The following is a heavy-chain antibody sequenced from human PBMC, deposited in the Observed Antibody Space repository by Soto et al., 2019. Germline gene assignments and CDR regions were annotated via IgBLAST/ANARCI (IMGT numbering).Heavy chain of an antibody. CDR3: ARAAVLMVYYFQH. J-gene: IGHJ1*01. D-gene: IGHD2-8*01. V-gene: IGHV4-34*01. Sequence: SETLSLTCAVYGGSFSGYCWSWIRQPPGKGLEWIGEINHSGSTNYNPSLKSRVTISVDTSKNQFSLKLSSVTAADTAVYYCARAAVLMVYYFQHWGQGTLVTVSS. CDR1: GGSFSGYC. CDR2: INHSGST.